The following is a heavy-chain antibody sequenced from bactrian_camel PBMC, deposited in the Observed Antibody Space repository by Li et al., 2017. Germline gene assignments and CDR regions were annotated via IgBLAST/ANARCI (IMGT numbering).Heavy chain of an antibody. J-gene: IGHJ4*01. V-gene: IGHV3S40*01. CDR1: GFTFSKYA. CDR3: AHTILVVTTPKVPFT. D-gene: IGHD2*01. CDR2: IDSGGGST. Sequence: DVQLVESGGALVQPGGSLRLSCAASGFTFSKYAMSWVRQAPGKGLEWVSAIDSGGGSTFYADSVKGRFTISQDKAKNTVYLQMNSLKLRTRPCITAAHTILVVTTPKVPFTGARGPRSPSP.